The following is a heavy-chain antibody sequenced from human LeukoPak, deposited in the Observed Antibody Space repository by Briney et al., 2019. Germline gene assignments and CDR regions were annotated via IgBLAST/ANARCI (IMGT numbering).Heavy chain of an antibody. CDR2: IYYSGST. D-gene: IGHD6-13*01. CDR1: GGSISSGDYY. Sequence: PSETLSLTCTVSGGSISSGDYYWGWLRQPPGKGLEWIGYIYYSGSTYYNPSLKTRVTISVDTSKNQFSLKLSSVTAADTAVYYCARITYSSSWYYFDYWGQGTLVTVSS. V-gene: IGHV4-30-4*08. J-gene: IGHJ4*02. CDR3: ARITYSSSWYYFDY.